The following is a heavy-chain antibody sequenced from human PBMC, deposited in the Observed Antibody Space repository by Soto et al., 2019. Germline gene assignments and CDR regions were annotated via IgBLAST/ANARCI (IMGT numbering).Heavy chain of an antibody. CDR3: ARHPNYYDSSGYLR. CDR1: GYSFTGYW. D-gene: IGHD3-22*01. V-gene: IGHV5-51*01. Sequence: GESLKISCNGSGYSFTGYWICWVRQMPWKGLEWMGIIYPGDSDTRYSPSFQGQVTISADKSISTAYLQWSSLKASDTAMYYCARHPNYYDSSGYLRWGQGTLVTVSS. CDR2: IYPGDSDT. J-gene: IGHJ4*02.